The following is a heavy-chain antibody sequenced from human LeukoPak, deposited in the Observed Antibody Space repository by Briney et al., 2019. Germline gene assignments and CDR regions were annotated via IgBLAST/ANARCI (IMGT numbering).Heavy chain of an antibody. CDR3: ARVRGIYYYFDY. CDR2: INPNSGGT. D-gene: IGHD2-21*01. Sequence: ASVKVSCKASGYTFIGYYIHWLRQAPGQGLEWMGRINPNSGGTNYAQKFQGRVTMTRDTSISTAYMELSRLRSDDTAVYYCARVRGIYYYFDYWGQGTLVTVSS. J-gene: IGHJ4*02. CDR1: GYTFIGYY. V-gene: IGHV1-2*06.